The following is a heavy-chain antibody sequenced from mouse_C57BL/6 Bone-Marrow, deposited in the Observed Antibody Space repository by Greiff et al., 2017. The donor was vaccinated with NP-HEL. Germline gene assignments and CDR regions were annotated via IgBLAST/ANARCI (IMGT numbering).Heavy chain of an antibody. Sequence: VQLKESGPGLVQPSQSLSITCTVSGFSLTSYGVHWVRQSPGKGLEWLGVIWSGGSTDYNAAFISRLSISKDNSKSQVFFKMNSLQADDTAIYYCAEGDYYGSSPLSMDYWGQGTSVTVSS. CDR1: GFSLTSYG. J-gene: IGHJ4*01. D-gene: IGHD1-1*01. CDR3: AEGDYYGSSPLSMDY. CDR2: IWSGGST. V-gene: IGHV2-2*01.